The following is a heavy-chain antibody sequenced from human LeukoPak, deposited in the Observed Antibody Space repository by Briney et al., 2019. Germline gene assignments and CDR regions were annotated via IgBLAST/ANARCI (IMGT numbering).Heavy chain of an antibody. V-gene: IGHV1-46*01. J-gene: IGHJ1*01. Sequence: GASVKVSCKASGYTFTSYYMHWVRQAPGQGLEWMGIINPSGGSTSYAQKFQGRVTITADESTSTAYMELSSLRSEDTAVYYCARDLREPGTAAAREDFQHWGQGTLVTASS. CDR2: INPSGGST. CDR1: GYTFTSYY. CDR3: ARDLREPGTAAAREDFQH. D-gene: IGHD2-2*01.